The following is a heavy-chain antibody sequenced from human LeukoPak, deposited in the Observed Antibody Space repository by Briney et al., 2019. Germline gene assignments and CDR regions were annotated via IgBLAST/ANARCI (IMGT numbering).Heavy chain of an antibody. D-gene: IGHD6-13*01. V-gene: IGHV4-39*01. CDR3: ASSWYWWFDP. CDR2: IYYSGST. Sequence: TSETLSLTCTVSGGSISSSSYYWDWIREPPGKGLEWIGSIYYSGSTYYNPSLKSRVTISVDTSKNQFSLKLSSVTAADTAVYYCASSWYWWFDPWGQGTLVTVSS. CDR1: GGSISSSSYY. J-gene: IGHJ5*02.